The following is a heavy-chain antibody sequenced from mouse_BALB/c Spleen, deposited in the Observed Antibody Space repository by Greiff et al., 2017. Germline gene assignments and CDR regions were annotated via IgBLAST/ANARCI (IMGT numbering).Heavy chain of an antibody. CDR1: GFTFSSYA. CDR3: ASVRRRALGYYYAMDY. Sequence: DVLLVESGGGLVKPGGSLKLSCAASGFTFSSYAMSWVRQTPEKRLEWVASISSGGSTYYPDSVKGRFTISRDNARNILYLQMSSLRSEDTAMYYCASVRRRALGYYYAMDYWGQGTSVTVSS. D-gene: IGHD2-14*01. V-gene: IGHV5-6-5*01. J-gene: IGHJ4*01. CDR2: ISSGGST.